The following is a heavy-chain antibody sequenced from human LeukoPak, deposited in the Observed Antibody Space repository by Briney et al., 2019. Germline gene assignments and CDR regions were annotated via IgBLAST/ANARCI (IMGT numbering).Heavy chain of an antibody. V-gene: IGHV1-2*04. J-gene: IGHJ6*02. D-gene: IGHD3-22*01. CDR3: ARVSQRVPYYYDSSGPPNYYYGMDV. Sequence: GASVKVSCKASGYTFTGYYMRWVRQAPGQGLEWMGWINPNSGGTNYAQKFQGWVTMTRDTSISTAYMELSRLRSDDTAVYYCARVSQRVPYYYDSSGPPNYYYGMDVWGQGTTVTVSS. CDR2: INPNSGGT. CDR1: GYTFTGYY.